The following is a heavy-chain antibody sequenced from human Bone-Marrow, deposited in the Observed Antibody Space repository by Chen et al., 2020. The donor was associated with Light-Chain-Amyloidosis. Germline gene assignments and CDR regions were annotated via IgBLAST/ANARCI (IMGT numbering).Heavy chain of an antibody. CDR1: GFAFSSYA. V-gene: IGHV3-23*04. CDR2: IVGSVCIR. Sequence: EVQLVESGGGLLQRGGSLRLSCAASGFAFSSYAMSWVRQAPGKGLEWVLTIVGSVCIRYYGYSVKGRLTICRDNSKNALFLQMNSLRAEDTAVYYCAKDISYDDILPGYPADAFDIWGQGTMVTVSS. J-gene: IGHJ3*02. CDR3: AKDISYDDILPGYPADAFDI. D-gene: IGHD3-9*01.